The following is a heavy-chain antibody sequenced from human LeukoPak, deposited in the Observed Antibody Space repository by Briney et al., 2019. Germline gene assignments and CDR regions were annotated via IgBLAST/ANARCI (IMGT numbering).Heavy chain of an antibody. CDR3: ARETLDSSGWYENWFDP. Sequence: GSLRLSCAASGFTFSSYSMNWIRQPPGKGLEWIGYIYYSGSTNYNPSLKSRVTISVNTSKNQFSLKLSSVTAADTAVYYCARETLDSSGWYENWFDPWGQGTLVTVSS. CDR1: GFTFSSYS. CDR2: IYYSGST. V-gene: IGHV4-59*01. D-gene: IGHD6-19*01. J-gene: IGHJ5*02.